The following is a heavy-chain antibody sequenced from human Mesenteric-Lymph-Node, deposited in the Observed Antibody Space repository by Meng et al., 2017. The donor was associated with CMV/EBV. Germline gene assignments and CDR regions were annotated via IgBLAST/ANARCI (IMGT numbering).Heavy chain of an antibody. CDR2: INPNSDGT. D-gene: IGHD2-2*01. CDR3: ARSCSSSTCRAPSPDY. CDR1: GYTFTGHY. V-gene: IGHV1-2*02. Sequence: ASVKVSCKASGYTFTGHYMHWVRQAPGQGLEWMGWINPNSDGTNYAQKFQGRVTMTRDTSINTAYMELTRLTSDDTAVYYCARSCSSSTCRAPSPDYWGQGTLVTVSS. J-gene: IGHJ4*02.